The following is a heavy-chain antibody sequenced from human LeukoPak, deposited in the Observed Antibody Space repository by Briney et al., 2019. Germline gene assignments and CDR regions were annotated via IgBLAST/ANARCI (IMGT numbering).Heavy chain of an antibody. D-gene: IGHD6-13*01. CDR2: IYTSGGT. Sequence: SETLSLTCTVSGGSISSGSYYWSWIRQPAGKGLEWIGRIYTSGGTNYNPSLKSRVTVSVDTSKNQMSLKLSSVTAADTAVYYCARGGAAAGRDWGQGTLVTVSS. CDR1: GGSISSGSYY. J-gene: IGHJ4*02. V-gene: IGHV4-61*02. CDR3: ARGGAAAGRD.